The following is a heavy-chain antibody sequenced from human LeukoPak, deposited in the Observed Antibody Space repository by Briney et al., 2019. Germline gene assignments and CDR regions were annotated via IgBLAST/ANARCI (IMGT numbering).Heavy chain of an antibody. CDR1: GGSISTSSYY. Sequence: PSETLSLTCTVSGGSISTSSYYWGWVRQPPGKGLEWIGNIFYSGSTYYSPSLKSRVTISLDTSKNQFSLKLSSVTAADTAVYYCARDTYYYDSSGYLFDYWGQGTLVTVSS. CDR2: IFYSGST. V-gene: IGHV4-39*07. CDR3: ARDTYYYDSSGYLFDY. J-gene: IGHJ4*02. D-gene: IGHD3-22*01.